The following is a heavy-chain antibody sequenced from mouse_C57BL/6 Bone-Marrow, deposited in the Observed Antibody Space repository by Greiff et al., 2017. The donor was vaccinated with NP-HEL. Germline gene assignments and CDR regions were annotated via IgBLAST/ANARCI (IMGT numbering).Heavy chain of an antibody. CDR1: GFTFSSYA. D-gene: IGHD4-1*01. CDR2: ISDGGSYT. J-gene: IGHJ2*01. CDR3: AITGDFDY. Sequence: EVHLVESGGGLVKPGGSLKLSCAASGFTFSSYAMSWVRQTPEKRLEWVATISDGGSYTYYPDNVKGRFTISRDNAKNNLYLQMSHLKSEDTAMYYCAITGDFDYWGQGTTLTVSS. V-gene: IGHV5-4*01.